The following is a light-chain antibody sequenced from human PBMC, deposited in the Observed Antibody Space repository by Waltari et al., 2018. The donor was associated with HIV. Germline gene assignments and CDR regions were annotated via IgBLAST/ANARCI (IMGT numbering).Light chain of an antibody. CDR3: YSTDTSNERLV. Sequence: SYELIQPPSVSVSPGQTARITCSGAAFPKKYASWYQQKSGQYPVLFIYDANRQPSGSPDRFSGSTSGTLATVISTRAQVEDEGDYYCYSTDTSNERLVFGGGTKLTVL. V-gene: IGLV3-10*01. CDR2: DAN. J-gene: IGLJ3*02. CDR1: AFPKKY.